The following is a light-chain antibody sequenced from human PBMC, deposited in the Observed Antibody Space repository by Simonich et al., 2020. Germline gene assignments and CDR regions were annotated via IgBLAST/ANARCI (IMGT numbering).Light chain of an antibody. CDR2: DVS. V-gene: IGLV2-14*01. CDR1: SSDVGGYNY. Sequence: QSALTQPASVSGSPGQSITISCTGTSSDVGGYNYVSWYQQHPGKAPKLMISDVSKRPSGVSNRFSGSKSGNTASLTISGLQAEDEAEYYCSSYTSSSTLVFGGGTKLTVL. CDR3: SSYTSSSTLV. J-gene: IGLJ2*01.